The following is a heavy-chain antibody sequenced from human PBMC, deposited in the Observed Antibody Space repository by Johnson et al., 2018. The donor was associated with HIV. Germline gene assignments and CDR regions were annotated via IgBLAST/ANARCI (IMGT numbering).Heavy chain of an antibody. CDR1: GFTFDDYG. J-gene: IGHJ3*02. V-gene: IGHV3-20*04. D-gene: IGHD3-10*01. CDR3: ARETGTHSAFEI. CDR2: INWNGTNT. Sequence: VQLVESGGGVVRPGGSLRLSCADSGFTFDDYGMSWVRQAPGKGLEWVSGINWNGTNTGYADSVKGRFTISRDNAKNSLYLQMNSLRAEDTAFYYCARETGTHSAFEIWGQGTVVTVSS.